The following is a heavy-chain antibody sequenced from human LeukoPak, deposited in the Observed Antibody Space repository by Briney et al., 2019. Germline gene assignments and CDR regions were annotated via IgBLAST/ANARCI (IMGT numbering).Heavy chain of an antibody. CDR2: IYYSGST. CDR1: GGSISSYY. CDR3: ARVGLDDYVWGSYRPPDYYYYYMDV. D-gene: IGHD3-16*02. J-gene: IGHJ6*03. V-gene: IGHV4-59*01. Sequence: PSETLSLTCTVSGGSISSYYWSWIRQPPGKGLEWIGYIYYSGSTNYNPSLKSRVTISVDTSKNQFSLKLSSVTAAGTAVYYCARVGLDDYVWGSYRPPDYYYYYMDVWGKGTTVTVSS.